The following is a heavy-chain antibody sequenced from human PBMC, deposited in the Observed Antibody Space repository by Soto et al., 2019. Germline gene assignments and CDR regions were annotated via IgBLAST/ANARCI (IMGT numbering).Heavy chain of an antibody. Sequence: QVQLVQSGAEVKKPGASVKVSCKASGYTFTSYGISWVRQAPGQGLEWMGWISAYNGNTNYAQKLQGRGTMTTDTSTSTVYMELRSLRSDDTAVYDCARDRGYNWNYGWFDPWGQGTLVTVSS. D-gene: IGHD1-7*01. CDR2: ISAYNGNT. V-gene: IGHV1-18*01. CDR3: ARDRGYNWNYGWFDP. J-gene: IGHJ5*02. CDR1: GYTFTSYG.